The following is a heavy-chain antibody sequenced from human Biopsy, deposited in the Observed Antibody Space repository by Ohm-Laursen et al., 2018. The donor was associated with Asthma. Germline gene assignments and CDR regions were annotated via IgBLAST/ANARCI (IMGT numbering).Heavy chain of an antibody. CDR3: AREGVVGTHIED. V-gene: IGHV3-30*19. CDR2: ISYDGSSI. D-gene: IGHD2-21*01. CDR1: RFTYE. J-gene: IGHJ4*02. Sequence: SLRLSCSASRFTYEMHWVRQAPGKGLEWVAVISYDGSSIYYADSVKGRFTISRDNFKNTLSLQMNSLTAEDTAVYYCAREGVVGTHIEDWGQGTLVTVSS.